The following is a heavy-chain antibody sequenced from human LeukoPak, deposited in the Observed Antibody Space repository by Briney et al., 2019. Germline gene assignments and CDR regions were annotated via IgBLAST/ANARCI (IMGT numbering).Heavy chain of an antibody. CDR2: IIPIFGTA. D-gene: IGHD5-24*01. CDR1: GYTFTSYA. CDR3: ARGRDGYPT. Sequence: SVKVSCKASGYTFTSYAMNWVRQAPGQGLEWMGGIIPIFGTANYAQKFQGRVTITADESTSTAYMELSSLRSEGTAVYYCARGRDGYPTWGQGTLVTVSS. V-gene: IGHV1-69*13. J-gene: IGHJ5*02.